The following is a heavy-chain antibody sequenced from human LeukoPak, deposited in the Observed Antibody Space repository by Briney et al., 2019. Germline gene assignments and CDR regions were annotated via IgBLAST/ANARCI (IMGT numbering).Heavy chain of an antibody. CDR2: INHSGST. Sequence: PSETLSLTCAVYGGSFSGYYWSWICQPPGKGLEWIGEINHSGSTNYNPSLKSRVTISVDTSKNQFSLKLSSVTAADTAVYYCARVEMATISDYYYYMDVWGKGTTVTVSS. D-gene: IGHD5-24*01. CDR3: ARVEMATISDYYYYMDV. CDR1: GGSFSGYY. V-gene: IGHV4-34*01. J-gene: IGHJ6*03.